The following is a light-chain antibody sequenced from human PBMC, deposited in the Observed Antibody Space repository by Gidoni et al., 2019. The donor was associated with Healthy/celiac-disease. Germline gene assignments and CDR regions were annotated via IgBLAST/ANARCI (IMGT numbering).Light chain of an antibody. CDR3: QQSYSTPRT. CDR2: AAS. Sequence: DIQMTKSPSSLSASVGDRVTITCRASQSIRSHLNWYQQKPGNAPKLLIYAASSLHSGVPSRFSGSGSGTDFTLTISSLQPEDFAIYYCQQSYSTPRTFGQGTKVEIK. V-gene: IGKV1-39*01. J-gene: IGKJ1*01. CDR1: QSIRSH.